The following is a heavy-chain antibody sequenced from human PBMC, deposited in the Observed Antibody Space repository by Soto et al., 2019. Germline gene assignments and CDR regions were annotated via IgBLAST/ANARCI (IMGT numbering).Heavy chain of an antibody. J-gene: IGHJ4*02. Sequence: PSETLSLTCTVSGGSISSSSYYWGWIRQPPGKGLEWIGNIYYSGSTYYNPSLKSRVTISVDTSKNQFSLKLTSVTAADTAVYYCFSTGTTALPFFDYWGQGTLVTVSS. D-gene: IGHD1-1*01. CDR2: IYYSGST. CDR1: GGSISSSSYY. V-gene: IGHV4-39*07. CDR3: FSTGTTALPFFDY.